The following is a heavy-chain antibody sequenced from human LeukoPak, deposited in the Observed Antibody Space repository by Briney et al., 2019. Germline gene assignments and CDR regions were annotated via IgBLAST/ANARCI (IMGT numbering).Heavy chain of an antibody. Sequence: GGSLRLSCAASGLTVSSNYMSWVRQAPGKGLEWVANIKQDGSEKYYVDSVKGRFTIPRDNAKNSLYLQMNSLRAEDTAVYYCARDLGGASDYWGQGTLVTVSS. D-gene: IGHD3-16*01. V-gene: IGHV3-7*01. CDR3: ARDLGGASDY. CDR2: IKQDGSEK. J-gene: IGHJ4*02. CDR1: GLTVSSNY.